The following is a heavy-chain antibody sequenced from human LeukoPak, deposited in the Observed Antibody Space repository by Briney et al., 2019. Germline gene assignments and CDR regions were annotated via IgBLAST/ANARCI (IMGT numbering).Heavy chain of an antibody. CDR3: ARVGTYYDFWSGYYESGWFDP. CDR1: GYTFTSYD. Sequence: GASVKVSCKASGYTFTSYDINWVRQATGQGLEWMGWMNPNSGNTGYAQKFQGRVTMTRNTSISTAYMELSSLRSEDTAVYYCARVGTYYDFWSGYYESGWFDPWGQGTLVTVSS. J-gene: IGHJ5*02. V-gene: IGHV1-8*01. CDR2: MNPNSGNT. D-gene: IGHD3-3*01.